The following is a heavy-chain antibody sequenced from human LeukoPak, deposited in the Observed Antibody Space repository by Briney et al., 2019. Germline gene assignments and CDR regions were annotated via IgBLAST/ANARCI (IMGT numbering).Heavy chain of an antibody. CDR3: ARHRTRWGGSGIAASIDY. CDR2: IYYSGST. CDR1: GFTFSSYA. D-gene: IGHD6-13*01. V-gene: IGHV4-39*01. Sequence: GSLRLSCAASGFTFSSYAMTWVRQPPGKGLELIGTIYYSGSTYYNPSLKSRGTISVDTSKNHFSLKLSSVTAADTAVYYCARHRTRWGGSGIAASIDYWGQGTLVTVSS. J-gene: IGHJ4*02.